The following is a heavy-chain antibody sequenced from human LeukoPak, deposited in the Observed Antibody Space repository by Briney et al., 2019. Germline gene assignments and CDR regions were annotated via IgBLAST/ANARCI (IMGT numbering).Heavy chain of an antibody. J-gene: IGHJ6*03. CDR2: IGGSGGDT. Sequence: PGGSLRLSCAASGFTFSNYAMNWVRQAPGKGLEWVSVIGGSGGDTYYADSVEGRFTISRDNSKNTLYVQMNSLRAEDTAVYFCARGHDSNLDYYYYMDVWGKGTTVTVSS. V-gene: IGHV3-23*01. CDR1: GFTFSNYA. CDR3: ARGHDSNLDYYYYMDV. D-gene: IGHD3-16*01.